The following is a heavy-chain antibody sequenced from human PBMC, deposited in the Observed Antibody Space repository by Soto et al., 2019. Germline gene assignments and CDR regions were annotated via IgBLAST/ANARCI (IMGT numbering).Heavy chain of an antibody. D-gene: IGHD1-1*01. CDR3: ARDVPNWNFDS. J-gene: IGHJ4*02. CDR2: IIGSSTYI. V-gene: IGHV3-21*03. Sequence: EVQLVESGGGLVKPGGSLRLSCAASGFSFSTYSMNWVRQAPGKGLEWVSSIIGSSTYIFYADSVKGRFTISRDNAKNSLYLQMNGLRAEDTAVYYCARDVPNWNFDSWGQGTLVTVSS. CDR1: GFSFSTYS.